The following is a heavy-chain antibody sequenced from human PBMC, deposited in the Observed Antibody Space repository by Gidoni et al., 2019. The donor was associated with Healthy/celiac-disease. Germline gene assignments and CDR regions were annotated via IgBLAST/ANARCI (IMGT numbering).Heavy chain of an antibody. CDR2: IRRKANSYAT. CDR3: TRGFRVAGSRGVISG. J-gene: IGHJ4*02. V-gene: IGHV3-73*01. Sequence: EFQLLASGGGLVPPGGSLKLSFAASGFTFSGSSMHWVRQASGKGLGWVGSIRRKANSYATADAASVKGRFTISRDDSKNTAYLKMNSLKTEDTAVYYCTRGFRVAGSRGVISGWGQGTLVTVSS. CDR1: GFTFSGSS. D-gene: IGHD3-10*01.